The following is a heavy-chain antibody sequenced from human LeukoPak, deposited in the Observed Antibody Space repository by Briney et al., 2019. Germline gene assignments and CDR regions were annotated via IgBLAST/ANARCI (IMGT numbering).Heavy chain of an antibody. CDR1: GFTFSSYG. J-gene: IGHJ2*01. D-gene: IGHD6-19*01. V-gene: IGHV3-33*01. CDR3: ARDMEQWLVQDWYFDL. CDR2: IGYDGRNK. Sequence: GGSLRLSCAASGFTFSSYGMHWVRQAPGKGLEWVAVIGYDGRNKYYADTVKGRFIISRDNSKNTLYLQMNILRAENTAVYYCARDMEQWLVQDWYFDLWGRGTLVTVSS.